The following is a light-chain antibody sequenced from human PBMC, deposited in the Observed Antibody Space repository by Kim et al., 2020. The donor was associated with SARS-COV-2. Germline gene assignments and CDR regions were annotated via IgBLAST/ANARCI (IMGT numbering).Light chain of an antibody. V-gene: IGKV3-15*01. CDR1: QSVSN. CDR2: AAS. J-gene: IGKJ1*01. CDR3: QQYNDWPRT. Sequence: EIVMTQSPATLSVSPGEGATLSCRASQSVSNLAWYQQRPGQPPRLLIYAASTRATGISGRFIGSGSGTEFILNISSLQSEDFALYYCQQYNDWPRTFGQGTKVDIK.